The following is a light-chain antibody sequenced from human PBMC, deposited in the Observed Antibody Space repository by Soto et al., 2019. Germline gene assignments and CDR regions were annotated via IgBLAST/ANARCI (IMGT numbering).Light chain of an antibody. CDR1: SSDVGGYNY. Sequence: QSALTQPASVSGSPGQSITISCTGTSSDVGGYNYVSWYQQHPGKAPKLMIYDVSNRPSGVSNRCSGSKSCNTASLTISGLQDEDEADYYCSSYTSSSTLYVFGTGTKVTVL. CDR2: DVS. J-gene: IGLJ1*01. V-gene: IGLV2-14*01. CDR3: SSYTSSSTLYV.